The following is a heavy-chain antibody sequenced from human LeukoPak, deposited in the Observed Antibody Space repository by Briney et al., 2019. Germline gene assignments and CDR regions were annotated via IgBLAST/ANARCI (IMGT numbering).Heavy chain of an antibody. Sequence: PGGSLRLSCAASGFTFSSYGMHWVRQAPGKGLEWVAFIRYDGSNKYYADSVKGRFTISRDNSKNTLYLQMNSLRAEDTAVYYCANEGLYPPGWAFDIWGQGTMVTVSS. D-gene: IGHD3-16*02. V-gene: IGHV3-30*02. CDR2: IRYDGSNK. J-gene: IGHJ3*02. CDR1: GFTFSSYG. CDR3: ANEGLYPPGWAFDI.